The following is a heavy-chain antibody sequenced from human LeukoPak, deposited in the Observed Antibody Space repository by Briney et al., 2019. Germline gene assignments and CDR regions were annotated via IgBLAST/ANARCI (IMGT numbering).Heavy chain of an antibody. CDR1: GFTFSSYA. CDR3: ARGGPWWLRLDYFDY. J-gene: IGHJ4*02. D-gene: IGHD5-12*01. CDR2: ISGSGGST. Sequence: GGSLRLSCAASGFTFSSYAMSWVRQAPGKGLEWVSAISGSGGSTYHADSVKGRFTISRDNSKNTLYLQMNSLRAEDTAVYYCARGGPWWLRLDYFDYWGQGTLVTVSS. V-gene: IGHV3-23*01.